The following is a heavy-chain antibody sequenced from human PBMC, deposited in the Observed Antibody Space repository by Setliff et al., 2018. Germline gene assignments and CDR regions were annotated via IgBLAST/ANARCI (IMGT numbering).Heavy chain of an antibody. D-gene: IGHD6-25*01. Sequence: GGSLRLSCAASGLTLTPYTMTWVRQAPGKGPEWVSSISDTSAFIYYADSVKGRFTISRDNARNSLYLQMNSLRADDTAVYYCARSAANGGHDPFDIWGQGTMVTVSS. CDR1: GLTLTPYT. V-gene: IGHV3-21*01. CDR3: ARSAANGGHDPFDI. CDR2: ISDTSAFI. J-gene: IGHJ3*02.